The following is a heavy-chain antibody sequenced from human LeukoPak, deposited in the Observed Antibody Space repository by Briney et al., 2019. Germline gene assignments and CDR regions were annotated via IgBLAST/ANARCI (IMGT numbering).Heavy chain of an antibody. Sequence: GESLKISCKGSGYSFTSYWIGWVRTMPGKGLEWMGIIYPGDSDTRYSPSFQGQVTISADKSISTAYLQWSSLKASDTAMYYCARRYLHYYDSSGYYYDYFDYWGQGTLVTVSS. CDR2: IYPGDSDT. CDR3: ARRYLHYYDSSGYYYDYFDY. CDR1: GYSFTSYW. D-gene: IGHD3-22*01. V-gene: IGHV5-51*01. J-gene: IGHJ4*02.